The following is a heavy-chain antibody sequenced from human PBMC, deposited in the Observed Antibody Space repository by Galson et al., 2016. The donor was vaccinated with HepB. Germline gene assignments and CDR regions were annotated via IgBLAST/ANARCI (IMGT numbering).Heavy chain of an antibody. Sequence: QSGAEVKKPGESLKISCKGSGYSFTRYWIGWVRQMPGKGLEWMGIIYPGDSDTRYSPSFQGQVTISADKSISTAYLQWSSLKASDTAMYYCARRCAGVCSGAHAFGIWGQGTMVTVSS. V-gene: IGHV5-51*03. D-gene: IGHD2-21*02. J-gene: IGHJ3*02. CDR3: ARRCAGVCSGAHAFGI. CDR2: IYPGDSDT. CDR1: GYSFTRYW.